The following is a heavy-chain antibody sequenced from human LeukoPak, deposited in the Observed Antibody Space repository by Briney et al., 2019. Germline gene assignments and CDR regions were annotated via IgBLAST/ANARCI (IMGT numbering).Heavy chain of an antibody. CDR2: ISYDGSNK. V-gene: IGHV3-30-3*01. D-gene: IGHD6-13*01. CDR3: ARGPRSSSWPSRRYNWFDP. CDR1: GFTFSSYA. Sequence: PGGSLRLSCAASGFTFSSYAMHWVRQAPGKGLEWVAVISYDGSNKYYADSVKGRFTISRDNSKNTLYLQMNSLRAEDTAVYYCARGPRSSSWPSRRYNWFDPWGQGTLVTVSS. J-gene: IGHJ5*02.